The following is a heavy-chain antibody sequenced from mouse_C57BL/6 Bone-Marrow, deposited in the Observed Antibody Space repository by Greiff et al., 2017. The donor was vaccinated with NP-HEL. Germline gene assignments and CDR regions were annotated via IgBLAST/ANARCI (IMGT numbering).Heavy chain of an antibody. CDR3: ASPIYYGYDEGFAY. J-gene: IGHJ3*01. Sequence: EVQLQQSGGDLVKPGGSLKLSCAASGFTFSSYGMSWVRQTPDKRLEWVATISSGGSYTYYPDSVKGRFTISRDNAKNTLYLQMSSLKSEDTAMYYCASPIYYGYDEGFAYWGQGTLVTVSA. V-gene: IGHV5-6*01. D-gene: IGHD2-2*01. CDR2: ISSGGSYT. CDR1: GFTFSSYG.